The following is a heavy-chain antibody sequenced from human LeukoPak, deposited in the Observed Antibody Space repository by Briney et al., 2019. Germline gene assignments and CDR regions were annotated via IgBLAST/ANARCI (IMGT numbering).Heavy chain of an antibody. CDR2: ISNSGGTT. CDR3: EKGGWFDY. J-gene: IGHJ4*02. V-gene: IGHV3-23*01. D-gene: IGHD6-19*01. Sequence: GGSLRLSCAASGFTFSSYDMNWARQAPGKGLEWVSSISNSGGTTHYGDSVKGRFTISRDNSKNTLYLQMNTLRAEDTAVYYCEKGGWFDYWGQGTLVTVSS. CDR1: GFTFSSYD.